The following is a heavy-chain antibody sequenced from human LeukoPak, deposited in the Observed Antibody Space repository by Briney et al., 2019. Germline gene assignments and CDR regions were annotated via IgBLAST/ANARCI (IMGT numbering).Heavy chain of an antibody. V-gene: IGHV3-74*01. Sequence: PGGFLRLSCAASGSTFSSYWMHWVRQAPGKGLVWVSRINTDGSSTSYADSVKGRFTISRDNAKNTLYLQMNSLRAEDTAVYYCARLAYSGYDYWGQGTLVTVSS. CDR2: INTDGSST. D-gene: IGHD5-12*01. J-gene: IGHJ4*02. CDR3: ARLAYSGYDY. CDR1: GSTFSSYW.